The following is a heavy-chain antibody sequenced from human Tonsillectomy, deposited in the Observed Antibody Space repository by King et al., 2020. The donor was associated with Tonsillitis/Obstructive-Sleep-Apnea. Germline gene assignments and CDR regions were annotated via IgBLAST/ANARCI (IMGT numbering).Heavy chain of an antibody. V-gene: IGHV4-39*01. CDR2: IYYSGST. J-gene: IGHJ3*02. D-gene: IGHD6-6*01. CDR3: ARHPRPDQAFDI. Sequence: QLQESGPGLVKPSETLSLTCTVSGGSISSSSYYWGWIRQPPGKGLEWIGSIYYSGSTYYNPSLKSRVTISVDTSKNQFSLKLSSVPAADTAVYYCARHPRPDQAFDIWGQGTMVTVSS. CDR1: GGSISSSSYY.